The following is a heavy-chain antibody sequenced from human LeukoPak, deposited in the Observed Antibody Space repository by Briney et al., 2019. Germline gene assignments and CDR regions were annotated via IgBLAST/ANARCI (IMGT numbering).Heavy chain of an antibody. CDR3: TRGRSWANPNGLDI. CDR2: IRPDGSGS. D-gene: IGHD2-8*01. V-gene: IGHV3-74*01. CDR1: GFTFRSNW. Sequence: GGSLRLSCAASGFTFRSNWMHWVRQAPGKGLVWVSRIRPDGSGSNYADSVKGRFTISRDNAKNTVYLQMNGLRAEDTAIYYCTRGRSWANPNGLDIWGQGTMVTVSS. J-gene: IGHJ3*02.